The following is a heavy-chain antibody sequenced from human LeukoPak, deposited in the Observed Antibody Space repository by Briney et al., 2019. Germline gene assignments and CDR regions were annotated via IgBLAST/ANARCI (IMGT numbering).Heavy chain of an antibody. Sequence: ASVKVSCKASGYSFSSCSISWVRQAPGQGPEWMGWIGGYNGKTNYAQKFQGRVTLTTDTSTSTAYMELRSLRSDDTAIYYCARGLNWNYDLGWVAPWGQGTLVAVSS. CDR3: ARGLNWNYDLGWVAP. V-gene: IGHV1-18*01. D-gene: IGHD1-7*01. CDR1: GYSFSSCS. J-gene: IGHJ5*02. CDR2: IGGYNGKT.